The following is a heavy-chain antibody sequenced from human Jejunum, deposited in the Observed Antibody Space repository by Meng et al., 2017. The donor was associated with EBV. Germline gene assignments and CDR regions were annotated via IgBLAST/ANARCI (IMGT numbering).Heavy chain of an antibody. CDR1: GSTFSSKV. Sequence: QVHLREYGPGVRKPWAYFTVSCKASGSTFSSKVIRWVRRAPGQGLGWMVWIRANSGNTNYAQKLQGRVTMTTDTSTSTAYMELMSLRSDDTAVYYCARDVFYRFDSWGQGTLVTVSS. CDR3: ARDVFYRFDS. CDR2: IRANSGNT. D-gene: IGHD4-11*01. V-gene: IGHV1-18*01. J-gene: IGHJ4*02.